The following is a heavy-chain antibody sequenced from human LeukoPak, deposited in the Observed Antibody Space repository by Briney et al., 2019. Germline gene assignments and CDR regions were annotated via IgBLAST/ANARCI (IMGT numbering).Heavy chain of an antibody. CDR3: ARFYDSSGYYYVRYFDY. CDR1: GGSISSGDYY. J-gene: IGHJ4*02. Sequence: PSQTLSLTCTVSGGSISSGDYYWGWIRQPPWKGLEWIGHIYYSGSTYYNPSLKSRVTISVDTSKNQFSLKLSSVTAADTAVYYCARFYDSSGYYYVRYFDYWGQGTLVTVSS. CDR2: IYYSGST. D-gene: IGHD3-22*01. V-gene: IGHV4-30-4*01.